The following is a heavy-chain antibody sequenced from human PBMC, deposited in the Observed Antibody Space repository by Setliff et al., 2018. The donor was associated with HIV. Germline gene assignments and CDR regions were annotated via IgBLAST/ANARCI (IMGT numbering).Heavy chain of an antibody. J-gene: IGHJ4*02. Sequence: HPGGSLRLSCAASGFSFSDHYMDWVRQAPGKGLEWVGRSRNKPKSYTTEYTASVRGRFTISRDNSKNTVYLQMNSLRAEDMAIYYCAREDSSWYGSLDYWGQGTPVTVSS. D-gene: IGHD6-13*01. CDR2: SRNKPKSYTT. CDR1: GFSFSDHY. CDR3: AREDSSWYGSLDY. V-gene: IGHV3-72*01.